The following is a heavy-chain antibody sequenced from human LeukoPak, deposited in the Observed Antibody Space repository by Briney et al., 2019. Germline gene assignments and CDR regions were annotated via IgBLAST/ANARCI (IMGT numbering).Heavy chain of an antibody. D-gene: IGHD3-9*01. Sequence: GGSLRLSCGASGFXFSSYWIHWVRQAPGKGLEWISAMCISGGSTYYADSVKGRFTISRDNSKKTLYLQMSSLRAEHTALYYCAKDRELDNVLTGYYDYWGQGIPVTVSS. CDR3: AKDRELDNVLTGYYDY. CDR1: GFXFSSYW. V-gene: IGHV3-23*01. J-gene: IGHJ4*02. CDR2: MCISGGST.